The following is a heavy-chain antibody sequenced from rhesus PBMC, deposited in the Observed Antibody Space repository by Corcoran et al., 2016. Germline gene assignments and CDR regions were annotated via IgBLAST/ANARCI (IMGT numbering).Heavy chain of an antibody. CDR2: ISYTGGST. CDR3: ARDGYGNYYFDY. Sequence: EVQLVESGGGLAKPGGSLRLSCAASGFSFSDYYMYWVRQAQGKGREWGSGISYTGGSTYYADSVKGRFTISRENAKNTLYLQMDSLRAEDTAVYYCARDGYGNYYFDYWGQGVLVTVSS. V-gene: IGHV3S18*01. D-gene: IGHD4-35*01. CDR1: GFSFSDYY. J-gene: IGHJ4*01.